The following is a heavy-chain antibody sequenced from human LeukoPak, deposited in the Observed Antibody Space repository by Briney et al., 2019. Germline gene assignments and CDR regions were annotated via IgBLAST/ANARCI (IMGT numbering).Heavy chain of an antibody. Sequence: PSKTLSLTCSVSGYSISSGYYWGWIRQPPGKGLEWIGSVFHSGITYYKPSLKSRVTILVDTSKNQFSLKLSSVTAADTAVYYCARSYSSSIYPYYYYYYMDAWGKGTTVTVSS. CDR1: GYSISSGYY. J-gene: IGHJ6*03. CDR3: ARSYSSSIYPYYYYYYMDA. V-gene: IGHV4-38-2*02. D-gene: IGHD6-13*01. CDR2: VFHSGIT.